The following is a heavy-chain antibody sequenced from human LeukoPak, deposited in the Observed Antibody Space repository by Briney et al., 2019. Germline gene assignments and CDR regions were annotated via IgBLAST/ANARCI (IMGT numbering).Heavy chain of an antibody. CDR2: ISSSSSYI. J-gene: IGHJ4*02. V-gene: IGHV3-21*01. Sequence: GGSLRLSCAASGFTFSSYSMNWVRRAPGKGLEWVSSISSSSSYIYYADSVKGRFTISRDNAKNSLYLQMNSLRAEDTAVYYCARDWWELPALWGQGTLVTVSS. CDR1: GFTFSSYS. D-gene: IGHD1-26*01. CDR3: ARDWWELPAL.